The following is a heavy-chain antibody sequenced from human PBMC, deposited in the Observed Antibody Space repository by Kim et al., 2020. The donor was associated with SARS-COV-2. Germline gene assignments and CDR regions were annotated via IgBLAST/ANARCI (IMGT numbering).Heavy chain of an antibody. V-gene: IGHV1-46*01. Sequence: QGRVTMTRDTSTSTVYMELSSLRSEDTAVYYCARDFELGKAVVTRGAFDIWGQGTMVTVSS. D-gene: IGHD2-15*01. J-gene: IGHJ3*02. CDR3: ARDFELGKAVVTRGAFDI.